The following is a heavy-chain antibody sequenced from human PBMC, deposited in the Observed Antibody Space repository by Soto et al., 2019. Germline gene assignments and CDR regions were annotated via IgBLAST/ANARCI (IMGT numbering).Heavy chain of an antibody. J-gene: IGHJ4*02. V-gene: IGHV1-69*12. D-gene: IGHD2-15*01. CDR1: GGTFSSYA. CDR2: IIPIFGTA. Sequence: QFQLVQSGAEVKKPGSSVKVSCKASGGTFSSYALSWVRQAPGQGLEWMGGIIPIFGTANYAQKFQGRVTITADESTSTAYMELSRLRSEDTAVYYCARSGEEYCSGVSCYPPDYWGQGTLVPVSS. CDR3: ARSGEEYCSGVSCYPPDY.